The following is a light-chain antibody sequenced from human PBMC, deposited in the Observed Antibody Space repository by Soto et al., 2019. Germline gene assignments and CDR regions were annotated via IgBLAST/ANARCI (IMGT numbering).Light chain of an antibody. CDR1: QSISSW. J-gene: IGKJ1*01. V-gene: IGKV1-5*01. CDR3: QQYNTYWT. CDR2: DAS. Sequence: DIQITQSPSTLSASVGDRGTITCRASQSISSWLAWYQQKPGKAPKLLIYDASSLESGVPSRFSGRGSGTEFTLTIRSLQPDDFATYYCQQYNTYWTFGQGTKV.